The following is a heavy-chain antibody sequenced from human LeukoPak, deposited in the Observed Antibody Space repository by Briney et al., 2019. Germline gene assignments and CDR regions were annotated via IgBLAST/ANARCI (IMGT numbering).Heavy chain of an antibody. D-gene: IGHD6-19*01. V-gene: IGHV5-51*01. Sequence: GESLKISCKASGYSFSSYWIGWVRQLPGKGLEWMGIIYPGNSDTRYSPSFQGQVTISAYKSISTAYLQWSSLTATDTAVYYCARHRPYSSGWRHFDYWGQGTLVAVSS. CDR3: ARHRPYSSGWRHFDY. CDR2: IYPGNSDT. J-gene: IGHJ4*02. CDR1: GYSFSSYW.